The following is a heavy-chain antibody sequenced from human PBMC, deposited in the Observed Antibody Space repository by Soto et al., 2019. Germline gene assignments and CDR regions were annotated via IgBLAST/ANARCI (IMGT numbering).Heavy chain of an antibody. J-gene: IGHJ1*01. CDR3: ARLPNKSPQN. CDR2: ISTDASST. Sequence: EVQLVASGGGLVQPGGSLRLSCAASGFTFSSSWMHWVRQAPGKGLVWVSSISTDASSTSYADPVKGRFTISRDNAKNTLYLQMNSVRAEDTAVYYCARLPNKSPQNWGQGTLVIVSP. CDR1: GFTFSSSW. V-gene: IGHV3-74*01.